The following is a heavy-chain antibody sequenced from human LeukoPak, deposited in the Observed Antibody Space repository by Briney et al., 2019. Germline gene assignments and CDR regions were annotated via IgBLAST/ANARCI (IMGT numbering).Heavy chain of an antibody. J-gene: IGHJ6*04. CDR3: ARPHQRIQLSPMDV. V-gene: IGHV3-23*01. D-gene: IGHD5-18*01. CDR2: ISASGGST. CDR1: GFTFNTYA. Sequence: SGGSLRLSYAASGFTFNTYAMSWVRQAPGKGLEWVSGISASGGSTYYADSVKGRFTISRDNSKNTLYLQMNSLRAEDTAVYYCARPHQRIQLSPMDVWGKGTTVTVSS.